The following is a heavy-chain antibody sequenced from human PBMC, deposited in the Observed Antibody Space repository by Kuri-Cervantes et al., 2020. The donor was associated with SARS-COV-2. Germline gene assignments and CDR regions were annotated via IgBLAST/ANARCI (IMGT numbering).Heavy chain of an antibody. CDR2: ISWDGGST. V-gene: IGHV3-43*01. Sequence: GESLKISCAASGFTFDDYTMHWVRQAPGKGLEWVSLISWDGGSTYYADSVKGRFTISRGNSKNSLYLQMNSLRTEDTALYYCAKDSEDCSSTSCYFDYWGQGTLVTVSS. CDR3: AKDSEDCSSTSCYFDY. CDR1: GFTFDDYT. D-gene: IGHD2-2*01. J-gene: IGHJ4*02.